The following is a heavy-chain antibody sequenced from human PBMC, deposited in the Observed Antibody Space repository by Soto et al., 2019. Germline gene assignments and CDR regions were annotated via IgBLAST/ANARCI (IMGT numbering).Heavy chain of an antibody. CDR1: LDSFSSNNTA. D-gene: IGHD1-26*01. V-gene: IGHV6-1*01. Sequence: SQTPSPTCSISLDSFSSNNTACNCIRQSPSRGLEWLGRTYYRSKWFNDYAVSVKGRITINPDTSKNQFSLQLNSVTPEDTAVYYCVRDTEPRGGRRYLDWGQGTQVTVSS. CDR3: VRDTEPRGGRRYLD. CDR2: TYYRSKWFN. J-gene: IGHJ4*02.